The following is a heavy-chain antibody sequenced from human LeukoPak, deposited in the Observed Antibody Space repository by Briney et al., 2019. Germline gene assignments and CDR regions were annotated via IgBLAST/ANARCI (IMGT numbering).Heavy chain of an antibody. V-gene: IGHV3-33*06. Sequence: GGSLRLSCAASGFTFSSYGMHWVRQAPGKWLEWVAVIWYDGSNKYYADSVKGRFTVSRDNSKNTLYLQMNSLRAEDTAVYYCAKDDERGYSYGIFDYWGQGTLVTVSS. CDR1: GFTFSSYG. CDR2: IWYDGSNK. J-gene: IGHJ4*02. D-gene: IGHD5-18*01. CDR3: AKDDERGYSYGIFDY.